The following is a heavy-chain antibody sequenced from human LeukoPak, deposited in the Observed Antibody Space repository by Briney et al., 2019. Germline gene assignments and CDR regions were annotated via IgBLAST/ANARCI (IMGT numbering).Heavy chain of an antibody. CDR2: IKQDGTEK. V-gene: IGHV3-7*01. CDR1: GFTFSSYS. Sequence: GGSLRLSCVASGFTFSSYSMNWVRQAPGKGLEWLANIKQDGTEKNYLNSVKGRFTISRDNAKNSLYLQMNSLRAEDTAVYYCARDYSGWGQGTLVTVSS. D-gene: IGHD1-26*01. J-gene: IGHJ4*02. CDR3: ARDYSG.